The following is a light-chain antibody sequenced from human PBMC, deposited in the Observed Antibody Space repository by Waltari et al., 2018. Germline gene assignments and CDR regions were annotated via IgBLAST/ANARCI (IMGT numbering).Light chain of an antibody. Sequence: EIVMTQSPATLSVSLGERATLSCGASQSVSNHVAWYQQKPGQAPRLLISDASTRDTGIPARFIGSGSGTEFTLTINSLQSEDCAVYYCQQYDVWWTFGQGTKVAIK. CDR2: DAS. V-gene: IGKV3-15*01. J-gene: IGKJ1*01. CDR1: QSVSNH. CDR3: QQYDVWWT.